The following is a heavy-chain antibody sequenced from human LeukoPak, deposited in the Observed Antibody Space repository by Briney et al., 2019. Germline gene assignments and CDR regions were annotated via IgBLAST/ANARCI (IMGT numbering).Heavy chain of an antibody. CDR2: THYSGST. Sequence: SETLSLTCTVSGGSVSSGTYYWSWIRQPPGKGLEWIGYTHYSGSTKYNPSLKSRVTISVDTSKNQFSLKLSSVTAADTAVYYCARDAYCSGGGCYSGWFDPWGQGTLVTVSS. V-gene: IGHV4-61*01. D-gene: IGHD2-15*01. J-gene: IGHJ5*02. CDR3: ARDAYCSGGGCYSGWFDP. CDR1: GGSVSSGTYY.